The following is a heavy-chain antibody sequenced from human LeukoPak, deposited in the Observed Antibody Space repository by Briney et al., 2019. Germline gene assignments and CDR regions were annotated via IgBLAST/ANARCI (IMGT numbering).Heavy chain of an antibody. V-gene: IGHV3-53*01. J-gene: IGHJ4*02. D-gene: IGHD5-18*01. CDR2: IYSGGST. CDR1: GFTVSSDY. Sequence: GGSLRLSCAASGFTVSSDYMTWVRQAPGKGLEWVSVIYSGGSTYYADSVKGRYTISRDNSKNTVYLQLNNLRVEDTAVYYCARYHTALNYWGQGTLVTASS. CDR3: ARYHTALNY.